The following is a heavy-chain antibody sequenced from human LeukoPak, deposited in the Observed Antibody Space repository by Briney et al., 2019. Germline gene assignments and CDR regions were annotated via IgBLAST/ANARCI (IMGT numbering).Heavy chain of an antibody. D-gene: IGHD1-26*01. CDR2: IYYSGST. CDR3: ARESGSYGVDY. V-gene: IGHV4-59*01. CDR1: GDSISSYY. J-gene: IGHJ4*02. Sequence: KPSETLSLTCTVSGDSISSYYWSWIRQPAGKGLEWIGYIYYSGSTDYNPSLKSRVTISVDTSKNQFSLKLSSVTAADTAVYYCARESGSYGVDYWGQGTLVTVSS.